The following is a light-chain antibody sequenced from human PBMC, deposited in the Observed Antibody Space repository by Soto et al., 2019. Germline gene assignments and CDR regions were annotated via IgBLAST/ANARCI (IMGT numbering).Light chain of an antibody. J-gene: IGKJ4*01. V-gene: IGKV3-15*01. CDR1: QSVSSN. Sequence: DIVMTQYPATLSVSPGERATLSCRASQSVSSNLAWYQQKPGQAPRLLIYGASTRATGIPARFSGSGSGTEFTLTISSLQSEDFAVYYCQQYNSLPLTFGGGNKVEIK. CDR2: GAS. CDR3: QQYNSLPLT.